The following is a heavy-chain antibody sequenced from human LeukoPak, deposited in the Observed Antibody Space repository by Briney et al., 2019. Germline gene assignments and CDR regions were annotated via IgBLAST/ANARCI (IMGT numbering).Heavy chain of an antibody. CDR1: GGSINSGGYS. V-gene: IGHV4-30-2*01. CDR3: AAEDTGGWRFDY. J-gene: IGHJ4*02. CDR2: IYHSGST. Sequence: SQTLSLTCAVSGGSINSGGYSWSWLRQPPGKGLEWIGYIYHSGSTLYNPSLKSRVTISIDRSKNQFSLNLSSVTAADTAVCYCAAEDTGGWRFDYWGQGTLVTVSS. D-gene: IGHD2-8*02.